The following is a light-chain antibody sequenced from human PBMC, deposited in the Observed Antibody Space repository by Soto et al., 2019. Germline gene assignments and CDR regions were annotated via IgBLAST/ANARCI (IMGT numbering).Light chain of an antibody. CDR3: QPHHTDLWT. CDR2: KAS. CDR1: QSISRW. Sequence: DIQMTQSPSTLSASIGDRVTITCRASQSISRWLAWYQQKPGKAPKVLINKASTLESGVPSRFSGSGSGTEFTLTISRLQPDVFASYRCQPHHTDLWTCGQGTQLETK. J-gene: IGKJ1*01. V-gene: IGKV1-5*03.